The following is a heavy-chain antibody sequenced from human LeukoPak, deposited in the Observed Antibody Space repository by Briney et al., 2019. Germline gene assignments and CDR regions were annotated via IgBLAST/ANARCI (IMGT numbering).Heavy chain of an antibody. CDR2: INPDNGGT. V-gene: IGHV1-2*02. D-gene: IGHD3-10*01. Sequence: GASVKVSCKASGYTFTSYAMNWVRQAPGQGLEWMGWINPDNGGTNYAQKFQGRVTMTRDTSITTVYMELSGLRSDDTAIYYCARGDYYGSPKTVAAWGQGTLVTVSS. CDR1: GYTFTSYA. J-gene: IGHJ5*02. CDR3: ARGDYYGSPKTVAA.